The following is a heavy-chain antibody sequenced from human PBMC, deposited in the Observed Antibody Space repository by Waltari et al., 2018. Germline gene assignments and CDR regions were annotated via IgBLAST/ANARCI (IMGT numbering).Heavy chain of an antibody. CDR3: ARRFGSDYLDP. Sequence: QVQLHESGPGLLKPSETLSLTCDVSGGSVRFDNWSWLRKSPHKGLEWIGYMYQVGGTNYNLPLKGRVTISQDLSRNQISLKLTSVTAADTGTYYCARRFGSDYLDPWGQGALVTVSS. V-gene: IGHV4-59*08. CDR2: MYQVGGT. D-gene: IGHD3-10*01. CDR1: GGSVRFDN. J-gene: IGHJ5*02.